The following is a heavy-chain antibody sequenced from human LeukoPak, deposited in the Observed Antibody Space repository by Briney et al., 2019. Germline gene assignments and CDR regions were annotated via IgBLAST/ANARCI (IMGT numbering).Heavy chain of an antibody. J-gene: IGHJ4*02. V-gene: IGHV3-74*01. CDR3: ARVTGGYNLVDY. Sequence: PGGSLRLSCAASGFTFSSYGMSWVRQAPGKGLVWVARISNEGSHTFYADSVKGRFAMSRDNTKDTLYLQMNSLRAEDTGVYFCARVTGGYNLVDYWGQGTLVTVSS. CDR2: ISNEGSHT. D-gene: IGHD5-24*01. CDR1: GFTFSSYG.